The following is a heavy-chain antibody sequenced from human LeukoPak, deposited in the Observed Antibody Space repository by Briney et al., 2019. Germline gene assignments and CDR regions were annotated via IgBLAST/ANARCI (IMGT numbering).Heavy chain of an antibody. D-gene: IGHD2-15*01. V-gene: IGHV4-59*08. Sequence: SETLSLTCTVSGGSISSYYWSWIRQPPGKGLEWIGYIYYSGSTNYNPSLKSRVTISVDTSKNQFSLKLSSVTAADTAVYYCARQYLGAGWSNYYYYYMDGWEKGTTVTVSS. J-gene: IGHJ6*03. CDR2: IYYSGST. CDR1: GGSISSYY. CDR3: ARQYLGAGWSNYYYYYMDG.